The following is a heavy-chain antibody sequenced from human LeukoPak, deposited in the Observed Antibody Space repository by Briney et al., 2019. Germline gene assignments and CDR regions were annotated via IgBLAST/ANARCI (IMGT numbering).Heavy chain of an antibody. Sequence: GGSLRLSCAASGFTVSSNYMSWVRQAPGKGLEWVSVIYSGGSTYYADSVKGRFTISRDNSKNTLYLQMNSLRAEDTAVYYCARDHSSSSWMDSFEIWGPGTKVTVSS. V-gene: IGHV3-53*01. J-gene: IGHJ3*02. CDR1: GFTVSSNY. CDR2: IYSGGST. CDR3: ARDHSSSSWMDSFEI. D-gene: IGHD6-6*01.